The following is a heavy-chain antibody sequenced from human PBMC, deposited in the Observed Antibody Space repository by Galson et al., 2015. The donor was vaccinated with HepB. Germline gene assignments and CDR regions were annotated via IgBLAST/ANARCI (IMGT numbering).Heavy chain of an antibody. V-gene: IGHV1-69*06. CDR3: AREATYGDYYFDY. CDR2: IIPIFGTA. D-gene: IGHD4-17*01. J-gene: IGHJ4*02. CDR1: GGTFSSYA. Sequence: SVKVSCKASGGTFSSYAISWVRQAPGQGLEWMGGIIPIFGTANYAQKFQGRVTITADKSTSTAYMELSSLRSEDTAVYYCAREATYGDYYFDYWGQGTLVTVSS.